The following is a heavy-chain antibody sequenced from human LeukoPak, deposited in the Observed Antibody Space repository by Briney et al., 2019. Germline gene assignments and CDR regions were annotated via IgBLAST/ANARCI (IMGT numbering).Heavy chain of an antibody. D-gene: IGHD1-1*01. CDR2: IYYSGIT. V-gene: IGHV4-39*01. J-gene: IGHJ4*02. CDR3: ARLRGTGTLKGYFDY. Sequence: SETLSLTCTVSGGSISSSGYYWGWIRQPPGKGLEWIGSIYYSGITYYNPSLKSRVTIFADTSKNWFSLNLSSVTAADTAVYYCARLRGTGTLKGYFDYWGQGTLVTVSS. CDR1: GGSISSSGYY.